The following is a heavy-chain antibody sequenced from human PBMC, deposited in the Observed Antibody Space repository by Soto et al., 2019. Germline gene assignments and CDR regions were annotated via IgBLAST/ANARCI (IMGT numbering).Heavy chain of an antibody. D-gene: IGHD3-16*01. J-gene: IGHJ4*02. CDR3: AKEGGRYDYIWGSYPQPFAY. Sequence: GGSLRLSCAASGFTFSSYAMSWVRQAPGKGLEWVSAISGSGGSTYYADSVKGRFTISRDNSKNTLYLQMNSLRAEDTAVYYCAKEGGRYDYIWGSYPQPFAYGAQGPLVTVSS. CDR2: ISGSGGST. CDR1: GFTFSSYA. V-gene: IGHV3-23*01.